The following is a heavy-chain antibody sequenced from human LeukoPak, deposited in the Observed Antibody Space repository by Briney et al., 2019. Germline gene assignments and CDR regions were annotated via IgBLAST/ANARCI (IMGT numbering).Heavy chain of an antibody. J-gene: IGHJ5*02. CDR1: GGSISSYY. CDR2: IYYSGST. D-gene: IGHD3-3*01. Sequence: SETLSLTCTVSGGSISSYYWSWIRQPPGKGLEWIGYIYYSGSTNYNPSLKSRVTISVDTSKNQFSLKLSSVTAADTAVYYRARLLRESWFDPWGQGTLVTVSS. V-gene: IGHV4-59*08. CDR3: ARLLRESWFDP.